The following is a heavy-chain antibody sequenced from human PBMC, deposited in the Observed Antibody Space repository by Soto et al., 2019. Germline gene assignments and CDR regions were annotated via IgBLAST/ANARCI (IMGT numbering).Heavy chain of an antibody. CDR3: ARVAAYYYDSSGYSSSDYYYYYGMDV. CDR2: IIPIFGTA. Sequence: SVKVSCKASGGTFSSYAISWVRQAPGQGLEWMGGIIPIFGTANYAQKFQGRVTITADESTSTAYMELSSLRSEDTAVYYCARVAAYYYDSSGYSSSDYYYYYGMDVWGQGTTVTVSS. V-gene: IGHV1-69*13. J-gene: IGHJ6*02. D-gene: IGHD3-22*01. CDR1: GGTFSSYA.